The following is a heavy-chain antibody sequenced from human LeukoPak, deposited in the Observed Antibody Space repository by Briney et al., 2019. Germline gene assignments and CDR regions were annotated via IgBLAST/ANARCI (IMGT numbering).Heavy chain of an antibody. Sequence: GASVKVSCKASGYTFTSYYMHWVRQAPGQGLEWMGIINPSGGSTSYAQKFQGRVTMTRDTSTSTVYMELSSLRSEDTAVYYCATPSHVVPAATVTYFDYWGQGTLVTVSS. D-gene: IGHD2-2*01. J-gene: IGHJ4*02. CDR2: INPSGGST. V-gene: IGHV1-46*01. CDR3: ATPSHVVPAATVTYFDY. CDR1: GYTFTSYY.